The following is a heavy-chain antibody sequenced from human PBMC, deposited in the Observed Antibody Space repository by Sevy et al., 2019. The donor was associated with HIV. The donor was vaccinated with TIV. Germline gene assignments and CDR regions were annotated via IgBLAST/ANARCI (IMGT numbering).Heavy chain of an antibody. Sequence: GGSLRLSCAASGFTFSSYGMHWVRQAPGKGLEWVAVIWYDGSNKYYADSVKGRFTISRDNSKNTLYLQMNSLRAEDTAVYYCVRDFRAAAGTEPFDYWGQGTLVTVSS. D-gene: IGHD6-13*01. CDR1: GFTFSSYG. V-gene: IGHV3-33*01. CDR3: VRDFRAAAGTEPFDY. CDR2: IWYDGSNK. J-gene: IGHJ4*02.